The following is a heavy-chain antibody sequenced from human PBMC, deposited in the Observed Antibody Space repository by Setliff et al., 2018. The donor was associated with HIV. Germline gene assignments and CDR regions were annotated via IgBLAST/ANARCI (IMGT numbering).Heavy chain of an antibody. CDR2: INAGNGNT. V-gene: IGHV1-3*01. CDR1: GYTFTSYA. Sequence: SVKVSCKASGYTFTSYALHWVRQAPGQRLEWMGWINAGNGNTKYSQKFQDRVTMIRDISASTAYMELSSLRSEDTAVYYCARVSEETYDDYWSGYYAFDIWGQGTTVTVSS. CDR3: ARVSEETYDDYWSGYYAFDI. D-gene: IGHD3-3*01. J-gene: IGHJ3*02.